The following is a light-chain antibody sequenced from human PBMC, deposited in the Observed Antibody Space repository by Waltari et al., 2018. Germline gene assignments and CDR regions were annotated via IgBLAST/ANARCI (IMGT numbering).Light chain of an antibody. CDR2: EVS. J-gene: IGLJ1*01. CDR3: NSYVGSTLFYV. V-gene: IGLV2-8*01. CDR1: SSDVGGYKY. Sequence: QSALTQPPSASGSPGQSVTISCTGTSSDVGGYKYVSWYQQHPGKAPKLIIYEVSNRPSGVPVRFSGSKSGNTASLTVSGLQAEDEADYYCNSYVGSTLFYVFGTGTKVTVV.